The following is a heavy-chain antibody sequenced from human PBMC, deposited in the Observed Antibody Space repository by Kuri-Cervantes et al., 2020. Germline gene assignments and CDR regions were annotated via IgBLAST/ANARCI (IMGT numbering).Heavy chain of an antibody. CDR1: GGTFSSYA. D-gene: IGHD1-26*01. CDR2: IIPIFGTA. V-gene: IGHV1-69*05. CDR3: AREWELVRGFDY. Sequence: SVKVSCKASGGTFSSYAISWVRQAPGQGLEWMGGIIPIFGTANYAQKFQGRVTITTDESTSTAYMELSSLRSEDTTVYYCAREWELVRGFDYWGQGTLVTVSS. J-gene: IGHJ4*02.